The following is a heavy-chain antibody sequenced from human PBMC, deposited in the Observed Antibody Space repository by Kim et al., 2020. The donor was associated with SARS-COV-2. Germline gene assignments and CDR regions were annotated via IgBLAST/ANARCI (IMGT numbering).Heavy chain of an antibody. Sequence: GGSLRLSCAASGFTFSSSWMHWVRQAPGKGLVWVSRINSDGNNTNYADSVKGRFTISRDNAKNTLYLQMNSLRAEDTAVYYCTATGILWGQGTLVTASS. J-gene: IGHJ4*02. D-gene: IGHD1-1*01. CDR2: INSDGNNT. CDR1: GFTFSSSW. V-gene: IGHV3-74*01. CDR3: TATGIL.